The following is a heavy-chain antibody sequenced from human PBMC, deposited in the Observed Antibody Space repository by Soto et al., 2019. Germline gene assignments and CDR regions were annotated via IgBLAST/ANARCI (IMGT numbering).Heavy chain of an antibody. J-gene: IGHJ2*01. D-gene: IGHD2-2*01. Sequence: QLQLQESGPGLVKASETLSLTCTVSGDSISRSANYWGWVSQSSGRGLEWIGSFYSGGKTYFNPSLKSRVAHSADTSQYELSRRLSSMTATDTATYYCANQPFKPRVTPYWYGAVWGRGTPVAVS. V-gene: IGHV4-39*01. CDR2: FYSGGKT. CDR3: ANQPFKPRVTPYWYGAV. CDR1: GDSISRSANY.